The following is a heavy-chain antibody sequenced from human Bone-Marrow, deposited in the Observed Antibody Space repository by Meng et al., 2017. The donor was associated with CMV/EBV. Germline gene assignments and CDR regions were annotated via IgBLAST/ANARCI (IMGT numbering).Heavy chain of an antibody. CDR1: TFSSYA. Sequence: TFSSYAISWVRQAPGQWLEWMGGVSPIFGTANYAQQLQGRVTITTDESTSTAYMELSSLRSEDTAVYYCARDLSIAARHTHWYFDPWGRGTLVTVSS. D-gene: IGHD6-6*01. V-gene: IGHV1-69*05. CDR2: VSPIFGTA. CDR3: ARDLSIAARHTHWYFDP. J-gene: IGHJ2*01.